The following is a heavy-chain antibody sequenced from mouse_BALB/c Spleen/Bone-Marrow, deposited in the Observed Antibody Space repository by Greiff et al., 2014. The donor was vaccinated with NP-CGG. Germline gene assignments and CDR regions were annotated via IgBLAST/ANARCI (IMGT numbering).Heavy chain of an antibody. J-gene: IGHJ2*01. V-gene: IGHV1-61*01. CDR2: IDPSDSET. CDR1: GYTFTSYW. CDR3: ARWGAYFDY. Sequence: VQLQQSGAGLVRPGTPVKLSCKASGYTFTSYWMNWVKQRPGRGLGWIGRIDPSDSETHYNQKFKDKATLTVDKSSSTAYIQLNSLTSEDSAVYYCARWGAYFDYWGQGTTLTVSS.